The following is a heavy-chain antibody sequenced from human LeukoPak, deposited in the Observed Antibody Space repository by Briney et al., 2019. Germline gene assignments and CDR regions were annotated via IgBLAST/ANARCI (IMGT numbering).Heavy chain of an antibody. D-gene: IGHD1-26*01. CDR2: ISGSGGST. J-gene: IGHJ4*02. CDR3: AKVRDEWELPDY. CDR1: GFTVSSNY. Sequence: GGSLRLSCAASGFTVSSNYMSWVRQAPGKGLEWVSAISGSGGSTYYADSVKGRFTISRDNSKNTLYLQMNSLRAEDTAVYYCAKVRDEWELPDYWGQGTLVTVSS. V-gene: IGHV3-23*01.